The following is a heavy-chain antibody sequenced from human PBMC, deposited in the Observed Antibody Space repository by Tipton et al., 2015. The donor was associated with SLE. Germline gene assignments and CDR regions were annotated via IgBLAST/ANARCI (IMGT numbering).Heavy chain of an antibody. Sequence: SLRLSCAASGFTFRSYAMRWVRQAPGKGLECYADSVKGRFTISRDNSKNTLYLQMNSLRADDTAVYYCAKAGQQLVPGYFDYWGQGALVTVSS. CDR3: AKAGQQLVPGYFDY. J-gene: IGHJ4*02. D-gene: IGHD6-13*01. V-gene: IGHV3-23*01. CDR1: GFTFRSYA.